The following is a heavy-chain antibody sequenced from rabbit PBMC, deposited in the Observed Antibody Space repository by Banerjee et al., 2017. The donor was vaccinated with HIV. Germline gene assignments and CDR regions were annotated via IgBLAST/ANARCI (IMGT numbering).Heavy chain of an antibody. CDR1: GFSFSSSYY. D-gene: IGHD4-1*01. J-gene: IGHJ4*01. Sequence: QSLEESGGDLVKPGASLTLTCTASGFSFSSSYYMCWVRQAPGKGLEWIACIYTGSSGSTYYASWAKGRFTISKTSSTTVTLQMTSLTAADTATYSCARDRGDWGYYFNLWGQGTLVTVS. V-gene: IGHV1S40*01. CDR3: ARDRGDWGYYFNL. CDR2: IYTGSSGST.